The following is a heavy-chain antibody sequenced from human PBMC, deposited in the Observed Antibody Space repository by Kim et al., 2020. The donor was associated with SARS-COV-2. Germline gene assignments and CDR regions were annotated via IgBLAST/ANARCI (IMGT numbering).Heavy chain of an antibody. CDR2: ISGSGGST. CDR3: AKDSGTDSSGYYDAFDI. J-gene: IGHJ3*02. CDR1: GFTFSSYA. Sequence: GGSLRLSCAASGFTFSSYAMSWVRQAPGKGLEWVSAISGSGGSTYYADSVKGRFTISRDNSKNTLYLQMNSLRAEDTAVYYCAKDSGTDSSGYYDAFDIWGQGTMVTVSS. V-gene: IGHV3-23*01. D-gene: IGHD3-22*01.